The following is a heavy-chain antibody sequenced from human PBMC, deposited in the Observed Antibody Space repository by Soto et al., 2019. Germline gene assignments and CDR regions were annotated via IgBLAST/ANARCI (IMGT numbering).Heavy chain of an antibody. V-gene: IGHV1-58*02. CDR1: GFTFTSSA. D-gene: IGHD6-6*01. J-gene: IGHJ3*02. CDR2: VVVGSGNT. CDR3: AAGYWVIAASPESGHRKAFDI. Sequence: SVKVSCKASGFTFTSSAMQWVRQARGQRLEWIGWVVVGSGNTNYAQKFQERVTITRDMSTSTAYMELSSLRSEDTAVYYCAAGYWVIAASPESGHRKAFDIWGQGTMVTVSS.